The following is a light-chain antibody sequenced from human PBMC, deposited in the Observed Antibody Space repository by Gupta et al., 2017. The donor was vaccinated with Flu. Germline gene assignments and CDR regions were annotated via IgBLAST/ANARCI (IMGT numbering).Light chain of an antibody. V-gene: IGLV3-21*03. J-gene: IGLJ2*01. CDR3: QVRDSTSDHVI. CDR1: NIGSNN. Sequence: GKTVRIACGGNNIGSNNVYWYQQKSGQAPVLVVDDNSSRPSGIPERFSGSNSGNTATLTITRVEGGDEADYYCQVRDSTSDHVIFGGGTRLTVL. CDR2: DNS.